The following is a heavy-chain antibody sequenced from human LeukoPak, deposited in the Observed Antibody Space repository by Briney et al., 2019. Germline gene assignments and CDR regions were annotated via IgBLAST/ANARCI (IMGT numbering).Heavy chain of an antibody. CDR1: GGSISSSSYY. CDR3: ARGGYYDSSGYQAENWFDP. CDR2: IYYSGST. J-gene: IGHJ5*02. Sequence: SETLSLTCTVSGGSISSSSYYWGWIRQPPGKGLEWIGSIYYSGSTYYNPSLKSRATISVDTSKNQFSLKLSSVTAADTAVYYCARGGYYDSSGYQAENWFDPWGQGTLVTVSS. V-gene: IGHV4-39*07. D-gene: IGHD3-22*01.